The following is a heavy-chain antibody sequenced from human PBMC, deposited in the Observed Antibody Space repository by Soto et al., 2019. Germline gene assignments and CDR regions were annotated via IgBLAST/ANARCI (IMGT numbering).Heavy chain of an antibody. J-gene: IGHJ5*02. CDR2: ISAYNGNT. CDR1: GYTFTSYG. V-gene: IGHV1-18*01. CDR3: ARAYCSSTSCRNWFDP. D-gene: IGHD2-2*01. Sequence: AAVKVSCKASGYTFTSYGISWVRQAPGQGLEWMGWISAYNGNTNYAQKLQGRVTMTTDTSTSTAYMELRSLRSDDTAVYYCARAYCSSTSCRNWFDPWGQGTLVTVPS.